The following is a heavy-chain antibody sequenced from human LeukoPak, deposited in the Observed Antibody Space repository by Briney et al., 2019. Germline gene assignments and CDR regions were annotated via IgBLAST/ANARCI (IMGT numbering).Heavy chain of an antibody. CDR3: ARDNDSRDPPHFDY. J-gene: IGHJ4*02. V-gene: IGHV4-59*01. CDR1: GGSISSYY. CDR2: IYYSGST. D-gene: IGHD3-16*01. Sequence: SETLSLTCTVSGGSISSYYWSWIREPPGKGLEWIGYIYYSGSTNYNPSLKSRVTISVDTSKNQFSLKLSSVTAADTAVYYCARDNDSRDPPHFDYWGQGTLVTVSS.